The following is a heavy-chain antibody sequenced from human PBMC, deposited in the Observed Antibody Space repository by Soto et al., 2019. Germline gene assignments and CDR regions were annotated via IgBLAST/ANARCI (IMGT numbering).Heavy chain of an antibody. CDR2: IWYDGSNE. V-gene: IGHV3-33*06. J-gene: IGHJ4*02. Sequence: GGFLRLSCAASGCSFTGFDMHWVRQAPGKGLEWVAVIWYDGSNEYFADSVKGRFTISRDNSKNTVYLQMNSLRAEDTAVYYCAKENRILDYWGLGTLVTVSS. CDR3: AKENRILDY. CDR1: GCSFTGFD.